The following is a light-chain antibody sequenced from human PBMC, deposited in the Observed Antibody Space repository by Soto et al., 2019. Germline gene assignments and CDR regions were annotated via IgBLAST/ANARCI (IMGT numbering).Light chain of an antibody. Sequence: DIQMAQSPSSLSASVGDRVTITCRASQGIRDGLGWYQLKPGKVPKRLIYATSTLQSGVPSRCSGSGSGTEVTLTITSLQPEVFATYYCLRYNCYPWTFGQGTRVDIK. J-gene: IGKJ1*01. CDR3: LRYNCYPWT. CDR1: QGIRDG. CDR2: ATS. V-gene: IGKV1-17*01.